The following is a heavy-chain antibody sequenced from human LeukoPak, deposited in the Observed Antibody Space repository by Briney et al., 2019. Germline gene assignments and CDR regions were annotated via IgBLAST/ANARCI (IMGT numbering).Heavy chain of an antibody. CDR1: SGSISSSSYY. D-gene: IGHD2-2*01. V-gene: IGHV4-39*07. CDR2: LYYTWNT. CDR3: ARYLVGPLVGSYYSHYMDV. J-gene: IGHJ6*03. Sequence: PSETLSLTCTVPSGSISSSSYYWGWIRQPPGKGLDWIGSLYYTWNTYYNPSLKSRVTISVDTSKNQFSLKQSSMPAADTAMYYCARYLVGPLVGSYYSHYMDVWGKGTTVTASS.